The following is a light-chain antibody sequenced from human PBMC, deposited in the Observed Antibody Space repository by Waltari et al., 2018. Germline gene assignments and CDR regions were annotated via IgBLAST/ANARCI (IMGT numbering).Light chain of an antibody. CDR3: SSYAGSNNYV. Sequence: QSALTQPPSASGPPGQPFPIPCTGTSSDVGGYNYVSWYQQHPGKAPKLMIYEVSKRPSGVPDRFSGSKSGNTASLTVSGLQAEDEADYYCSSYAGSNNYVFGTGTKVTVL. V-gene: IGLV2-8*01. J-gene: IGLJ1*01. CDR1: SSDVGGYNY. CDR2: EVS.